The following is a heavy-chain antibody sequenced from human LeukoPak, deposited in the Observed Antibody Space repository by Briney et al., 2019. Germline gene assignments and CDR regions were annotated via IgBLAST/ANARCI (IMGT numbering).Heavy chain of an antibody. CDR3: ARRIRNSSSGLDY. D-gene: IGHD6-13*01. CDR2: INHSGST. J-gene: IGHJ4*02. CDR1: GFTFSNAW. V-gene: IGHV4-34*01. Sequence: PGGSLRLSCAASGFTFSNAWMSWIRQPPGKGLEWIGEINHSGSTNYNPSLKSRVTISVDTSKNQFSLKLSSVTAADTAVYYCARRIRNSSSGLDYWGQGTLVTVSS.